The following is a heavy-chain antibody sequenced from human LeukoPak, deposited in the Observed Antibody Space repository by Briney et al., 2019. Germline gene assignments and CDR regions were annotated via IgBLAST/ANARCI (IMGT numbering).Heavy chain of an antibody. D-gene: IGHD6-6*01. CDR2: IRFDGSNE. V-gene: IGHV3-30*02. J-gene: IGHJ4*02. CDR3: AKDRMSSSPRAVDS. Sequence: QSGGSLRLSCAASGFTFSSYGMHWVRQAPGKGLEWVAFIRFDGSNEYYADSVKGRFTISRDNSENTLYLQMNSLKAEDTAVYYCAKDRMSSSPRAVDSWGQGTLVTVSS. CDR1: GFTFSSYG.